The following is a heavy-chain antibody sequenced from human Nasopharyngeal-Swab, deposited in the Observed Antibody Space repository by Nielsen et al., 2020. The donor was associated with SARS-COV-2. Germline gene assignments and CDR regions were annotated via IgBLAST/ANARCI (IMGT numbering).Heavy chain of an antibody. Sequence: ASVKVSCKASGYTFTNHAMHWVRQAPGQSLEWLGCINVGNGNTEYSQRFQGRVTISTDTSASTAFMELTNLRSEDTAIYYCARGIHSSAWIVDYWGQGTLVTASS. J-gene: IGHJ4*02. CDR3: ARGIHSSAWIVDY. V-gene: IGHV1-3*01. CDR1: GYTFTNHA. CDR2: INVGNGNT. D-gene: IGHD6-25*01.